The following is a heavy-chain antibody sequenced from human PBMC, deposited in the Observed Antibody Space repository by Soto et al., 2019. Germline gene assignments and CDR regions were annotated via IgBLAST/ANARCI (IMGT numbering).Heavy chain of an antibody. J-gene: IGHJ6*02. Sequence: GGSLRLSCAPSGSTFSSYVMHWVRQAPGKGLEWVAVVHYDGTKKYYADSVRGRFTISRDNSENFLYLQMNSLRPDDTAVYFCSRETSYDFWSGPQTMDFWGQGTTVTVSS. CDR3: SRETSYDFWSGPQTMDF. D-gene: IGHD3-3*01. CDR1: GSTFSSYV. CDR2: VHYDGTKK. V-gene: IGHV3-33*01.